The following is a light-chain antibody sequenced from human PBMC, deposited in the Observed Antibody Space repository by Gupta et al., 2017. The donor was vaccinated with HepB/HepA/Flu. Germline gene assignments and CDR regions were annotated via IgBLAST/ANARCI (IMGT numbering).Light chain of an antibody. CDR1: QFITSKY. CDR3: QQYNCSPFT. CDR2: PAS. J-gene: IGKJ2*01. V-gene: IGKV3-20*01. Sequence: VLTQSPDTLSLSPGESVTLSCRASQFITSKYVACYQQRRGLASRLLIFPASRRATRIADRFTGGGSGTDFSLTINRLEPEDFAMYFCQQYNCSPFTFGQGTNVAIK.